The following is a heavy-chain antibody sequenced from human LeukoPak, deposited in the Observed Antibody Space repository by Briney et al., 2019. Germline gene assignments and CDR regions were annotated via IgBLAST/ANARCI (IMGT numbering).Heavy chain of an antibody. V-gene: IGHV3-33*01. J-gene: IGHJ6*03. D-gene: IGHD3-3*01. CDR3: AREPTNTYYDFWSGYRGYYYYMDV. CDR2: IWYDGSNK. CDR1: GFTFSSYG. Sequence: GGSLRLSCAASGFTFSSYGMHWVRQAPGKGLEWVAVIWYDGSNKYYADSVKGRFTISRDNSKNTLYLQMNSLRAEDTAVYYCAREPTNTYYDFWSGYRGYYYYMDVWGKGTTVTVSS.